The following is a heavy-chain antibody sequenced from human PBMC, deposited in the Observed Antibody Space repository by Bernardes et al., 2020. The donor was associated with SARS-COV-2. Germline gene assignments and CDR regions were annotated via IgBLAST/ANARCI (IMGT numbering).Heavy chain of an antibody. CDR1: GGSISSRSSY. D-gene: IGHD6-13*01. CDR3: ASPNWAAGTYYYYGMDV. Sequence: TLSLTFTVSGGSISSRSSYWGWIRQPPGPGLAWIGSIYYSGSTNYNPSLKSRVTISVDTSKNQFSLKLSSVTAADTAVYYCASPNWAAGTYYYYGMDVWGQGTTVTGSS. J-gene: IGHJ6*02. V-gene: IGHV4-39*01. CDR2: IYYSGST.